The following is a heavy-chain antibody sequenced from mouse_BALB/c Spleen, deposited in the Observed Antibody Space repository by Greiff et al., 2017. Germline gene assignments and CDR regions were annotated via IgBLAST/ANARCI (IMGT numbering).Heavy chain of an antibody. CDR2: IWGDGST. Sequence: VQLVESGPGLVAPSQSLSITCTVSGFSLTGYGVNWVRQPPGKGLEWLGMIWGDGSTDYNSALKSRLSISKDNSKSQVFLKMNSLQTDDTARYYCARDGSAYGSLYAMDYWGQGTSVTVSS. CDR1: GFSLTGYG. D-gene: IGHD1-1*01. CDR3: ARDGSAYGSLYAMDY. V-gene: IGHV2-6-7*01. J-gene: IGHJ4*01.